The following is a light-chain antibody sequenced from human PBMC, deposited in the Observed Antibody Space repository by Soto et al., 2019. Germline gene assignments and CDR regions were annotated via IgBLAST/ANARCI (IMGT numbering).Light chain of an antibody. CDR2: AAF. V-gene: IGKV1-9*01. CDR3: QQLYNYPRT. Sequence: IQMTQSTSSLSASVGDRVTITCRASQGISSYLAWYQQKPGKAPKLLISAAFTLRSGVPSRFSGSGSGTEFTLTIISLQPEDSATYYCQQLYNYPRTSGQGTRLEIK. J-gene: IGKJ5*01. CDR1: QGISSY.